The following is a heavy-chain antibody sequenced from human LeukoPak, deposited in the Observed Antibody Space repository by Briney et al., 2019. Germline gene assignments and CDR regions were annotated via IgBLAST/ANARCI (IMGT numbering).Heavy chain of an antibody. D-gene: IGHD3-9*01. Sequence: GASVKVSCKASEYTFTSYDINWVRQATGQGLEWMGWMNPNSGNTGYAQKFQGRVTMTRNTSISTAYMELSSLRSEDTAVYYCARGLGDILTGYYFGGEPSGGWWYPRRRDNWFDPWGQGTLVTVSS. J-gene: IGHJ5*02. CDR3: ARGLGDILTGYYFGGEPSGGWWYPRRRDNWFDP. CDR1: EYTFTSYD. CDR2: MNPNSGNT. V-gene: IGHV1-8*01.